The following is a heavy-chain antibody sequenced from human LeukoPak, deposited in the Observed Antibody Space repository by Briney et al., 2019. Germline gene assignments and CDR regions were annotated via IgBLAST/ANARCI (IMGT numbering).Heavy chain of an antibody. CDR2: ISSSGSTI. J-gene: IGHJ4*02. Sequence: GGSLRLSCAASGLTFSSYEMNWVRQAPGKGLEWVSYISSSGSTIYYADSVKGRFTISRDNAKNSLYLQMNSLRAEDTALYYCAKGGGNYYDSSGYPDYWGQGTLVTVSS. CDR1: GLTFSSYE. CDR3: AKGGGNYYDSSGYPDY. V-gene: IGHV3-48*03. D-gene: IGHD3-22*01.